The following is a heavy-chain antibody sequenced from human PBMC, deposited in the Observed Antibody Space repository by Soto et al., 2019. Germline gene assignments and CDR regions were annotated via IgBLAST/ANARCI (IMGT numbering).Heavy chain of an antibody. CDR3: AKDRHYPRDYFHY. V-gene: IGHV3-23*01. CDR1: GFTFSSSA. CDR2: VSANGQGI. Sequence: GSLRLSCAASGFTFSSSAISWVRQAPGKGLEWVSAVSANGQGIYYADSVRGRFTISRDNSKNTVFLHMDSLSAEDTAVYYCAKDRHYPRDYFHYWGQGTLVTVSS. D-gene: IGHD3-10*01. J-gene: IGHJ4*02.